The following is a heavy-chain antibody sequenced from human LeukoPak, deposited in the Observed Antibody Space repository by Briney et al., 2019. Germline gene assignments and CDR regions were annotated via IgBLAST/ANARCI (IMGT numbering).Heavy chain of an antibody. CDR2: MNPNSGNT. CDR3: ARGRGRWKLDSGRALTPNWFDP. CDR1: GYTFTSYD. Sequence: ASVKVSCKASGYTFTSYDINWVRQDTGQGLEWMGWMNPNSGNTGYAQKFQGRVTMTRNTSISTAYMELSSLRSEDTAVYYCARGRGRWKLDSGRALTPNWFDPWGQGTLVTVSS. V-gene: IGHV1-8*01. J-gene: IGHJ5*02. D-gene: IGHD5-12*01.